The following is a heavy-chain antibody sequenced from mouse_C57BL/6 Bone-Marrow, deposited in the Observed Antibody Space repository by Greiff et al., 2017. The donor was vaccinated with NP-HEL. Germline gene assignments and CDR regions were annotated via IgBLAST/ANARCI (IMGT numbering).Heavy chain of an antibody. Sequence: VQLQQSGAELVMPGASVKLSCKASGYTFTSYWMHWVKQRPGQGLEWIGEIDPSDSYTNYNQKFKGKSTLTVDKSSSTAYLQLSSLTSADSAVMYCERSITAVVATGGYFEGGGTGTTVTVSS. D-gene: IGHD1-1*01. J-gene: IGHJ1*03. V-gene: IGHV1-69*01. CDR3: ERSITAVVATGGYFEG. CDR1: GYTFTSYW. CDR2: IDPSDSYT.